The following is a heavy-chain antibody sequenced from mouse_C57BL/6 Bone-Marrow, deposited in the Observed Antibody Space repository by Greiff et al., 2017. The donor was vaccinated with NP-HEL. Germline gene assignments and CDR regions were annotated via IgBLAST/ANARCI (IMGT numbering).Heavy chain of an antibody. CDR1: GYTFTSYW. V-gene: IGHV1-69*01. D-gene: IGHD1-1*01. CDR2: IDPSDSYT. J-gene: IGHJ2*01. CDR3: ARPHYYGSSYVD. Sequence: VQLQQPGAELVMPGASVKLSCKASGYTFTSYWMHWVKQRPGQGLEWIGEIDPSDSYTNYNQKFKGKSTLTVDKSSSTSYMQLSSLTSEDSAVYYCARPHYYGSSYVDWGQGTTLTVSS.